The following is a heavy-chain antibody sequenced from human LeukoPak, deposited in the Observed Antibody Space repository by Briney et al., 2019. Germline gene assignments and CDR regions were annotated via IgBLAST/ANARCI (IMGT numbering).Heavy chain of an antibody. V-gene: IGHV4-59*08. Sequence: SETLSLTCTVSGGSISSYYWSWIRQPPGKGLEWIGYIYYSGSTNYNPSLKSRVTISVDTSKNQFSLKLSSVTAADTAVYYCARTQYDGYVNYWGQGTLVTVSS. CDR1: GGSISSYY. J-gene: IGHJ4*02. CDR3: ARTQYDGYVNY. D-gene: IGHD3-16*01. CDR2: IYYSGST.